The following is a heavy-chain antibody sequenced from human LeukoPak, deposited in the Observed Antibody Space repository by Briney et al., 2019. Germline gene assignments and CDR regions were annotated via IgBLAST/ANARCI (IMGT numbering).Heavy chain of an antibody. CDR2: VALSDSQA. V-gene: IGHV5-10-1*01. J-gene: IGHJ4*02. CDR1: SCILTFCW. Sequence: AESLQIFCYAFSCILTFCWSSWVRQMPAKDLEWMGKVALSDSQATYDPSFQGNATLSADKSINTVYLYWSSLEASDTAMYYCTWGTFSTKIDYWGQGTLVTVSS. D-gene: IGHD3-16*01. CDR3: TWGTFSTKIDY.